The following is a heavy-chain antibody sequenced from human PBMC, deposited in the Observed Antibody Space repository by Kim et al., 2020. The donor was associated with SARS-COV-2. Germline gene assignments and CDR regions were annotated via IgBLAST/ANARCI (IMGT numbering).Heavy chain of an antibody. Sequence: SETLSLTCTVSGGSISSSSYYWGWIRQPPGKGLEWIGSIYYSGSTYYNPSLKSRVTISVDTSKNQFSLKLSSVTAADTAVYYCARRPYGSGSPLGQSAFGIWGQGTMVTVSS. V-gene: IGHV4-39*01. J-gene: IGHJ3*02. D-gene: IGHD3-10*01. CDR3: ARRPYGSGSPLGQSAFGI. CDR1: GGSISSSSYY. CDR2: IYYSGST.